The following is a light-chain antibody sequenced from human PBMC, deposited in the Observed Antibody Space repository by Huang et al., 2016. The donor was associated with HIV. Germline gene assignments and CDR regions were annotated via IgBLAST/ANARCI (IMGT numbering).Light chain of an antibody. CDR1: QSLLYNSNNKNY. J-gene: IGKJ2*01. CDR3: QQHYSSPPT. V-gene: IGKV4-1*01. CDR2: LAS. Sequence: DIVMTQSPDSLAVSLGERATINCKSSQSLLYNSNNKNYLAWYQQKPGQPPNLLSYLASSRKSGVPDRFSGSGSETDFTLTISSLQAEDVAVYYCQQHYSSPPTFGQGTKLEIK.